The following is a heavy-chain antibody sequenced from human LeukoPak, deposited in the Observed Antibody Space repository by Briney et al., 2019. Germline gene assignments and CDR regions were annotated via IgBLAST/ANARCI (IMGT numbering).Heavy chain of an antibody. D-gene: IGHD1-26*01. Sequence: GGSLRLSCAASGFRFSAFWMHWVRQIPGKGLVWVSRISPDGSTTTYADSVTGRFTISRDNVKNTMYSQMNSLRAEDTAVYYCISDSEGRSGGDDWGQGTQVTVSS. CDR1: GFRFSAFW. CDR2: ISPDGSTT. CDR3: ISDSEGRSGGDD. J-gene: IGHJ4*01. V-gene: IGHV3-74*03.